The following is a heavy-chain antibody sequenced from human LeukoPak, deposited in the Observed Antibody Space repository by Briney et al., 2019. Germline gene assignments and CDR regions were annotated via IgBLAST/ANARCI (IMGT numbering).Heavy chain of an antibody. V-gene: IGHV3-30*18. CDR3: AKGPRQWLVLDGFDI. J-gene: IGHJ3*02. Sequence: PGGSLRLSYAASGFTFSSHGIHWVRQAPGKGLEWVAVISYDGSNKYYVDSVKGRFTISRDNSKNTLYLQMNSLRAEDTALYYCAKGPRQWLVLDGFDIWGQGTMVTVSS. D-gene: IGHD6-19*01. CDR2: ISYDGSNK. CDR1: GFTFSSHG.